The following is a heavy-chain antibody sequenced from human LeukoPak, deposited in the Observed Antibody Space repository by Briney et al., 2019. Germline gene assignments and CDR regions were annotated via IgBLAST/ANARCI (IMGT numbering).Heavy chain of an antibody. J-gene: IGHJ3*02. Sequence: AGGSLRLYCAASGFTFSSYSMNWVRQAPGKGLEWVSSISSSSSYIYYADSVKGRFTISRDNAKNSLYLQMNSLRAEDTAVYYCARGGDTAMVTPLGAFDIWGQGTMVTVSS. CDR3: ARGGDTAMVTPLGAFDI. D-gene: IGHD5-18*01. CDR2: ISSSSSYI. V-gene: IGHV3-21*01. CDR1: GFTFSSYS.